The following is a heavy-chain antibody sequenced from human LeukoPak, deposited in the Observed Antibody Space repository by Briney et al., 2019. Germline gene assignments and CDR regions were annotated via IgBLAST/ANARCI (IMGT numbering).Heavy chain of an antibody. CDR3: ASHDGRDSSGWYDGVDY. V-gene: IGHV4-39*07. CDR2: INHSGST. J-gene: IGHJ4*02. D-gene: IGHD6-19*01. Sequence: PSETLSLTCTVSGGSISSSSYYWGWIRQPPGKGLEWIGEINHSGSTNYNPSLKSRVTISVDTSKNQFSLKLSSVTAADTAVYYCASHDGRDSSGWYDGVDYWGQGTLVTVSS. CDR1: GGSISSSSYY.